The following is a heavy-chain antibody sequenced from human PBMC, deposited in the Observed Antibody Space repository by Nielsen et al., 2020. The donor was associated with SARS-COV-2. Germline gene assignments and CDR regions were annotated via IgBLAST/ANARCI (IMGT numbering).Heavy chain of an antibody. CDR3: ARDLGSRIAAAGTINWYFDL. Sequence: WVRQAPGQGLEWMGGIIPIFGTANYAQKFQGRVTITADESTSTAYMELSSLRSEDTAVYYCARDLGSRIAAAGTINWYFDLWGRGTPVTVSS. D-gene: IGHD6-13*01. J-gene: IGHJ2*01. V-gene: IGHV1-69*01. CDR2: IIPIFGTA.